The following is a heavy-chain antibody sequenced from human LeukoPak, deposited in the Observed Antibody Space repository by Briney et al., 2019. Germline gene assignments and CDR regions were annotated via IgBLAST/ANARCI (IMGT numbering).Heavy chain of an antibody. CDR2: ISWNSGSI. V-gene: IGHV3-9*01. J-gene: IGHJ4*02. D-gene: IGHD5-12*01. CDR3: VRDGGVSGYDLLDY. Sequence: GGSLRLSCAASGFTFDDYAMHWVRQAPGKGLEWVSGISWNSGSIGYADSVKGRFTISRDNAKNSVFLQMNSLRAEDTAVYYCVRDGGVSGYDLLDYWGQGTLVTVSS. CDR1: GFTFDDYA.